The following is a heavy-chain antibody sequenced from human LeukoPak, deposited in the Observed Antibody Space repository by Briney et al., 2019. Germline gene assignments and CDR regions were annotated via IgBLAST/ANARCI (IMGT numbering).Heavy chain of an antibody. D-gene: IGHD5-18*01. CDR3: ARGPDVGYGYGYGYNWFDP. Sequence: SETLSLTCAVSGGSISSSNWWSWVRQPPGKGLEWIGEIYHSGSTNYNPSLKSRVTISVDKSKNQFSLKLSSVTAADTAVYYCARGPDVGYGYGYGYNWFDPWGQGTLVTVSS. CDR2: IYHSGST. CDR1: GGSISSSNW. J-gene: IGHJ5*02. V-gene: IGHV4-4*02.